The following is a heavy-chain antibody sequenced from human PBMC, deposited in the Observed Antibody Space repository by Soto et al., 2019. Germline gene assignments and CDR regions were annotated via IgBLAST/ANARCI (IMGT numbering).Heavy chain of an antibody. CDR2: ISWNSGSI. CDR3: AKDHKIIAAAGTVEGCFDS. J-gene: IGHJ4*02. Sequence: EVQLVESGGGLVLPGRSLRLSCAASGFPFDDYAMHWVRQAPGKGLAVVSGISWNSGSIGYADSVKGRFTISRDNAKNSLYLQMNSLRPDGKAMSYCAKDHKIIAAAGTVEGCFDSWGQGTLVTVSS. D-gene: IGHD6-13*01. CDR1: GFPFDDYA. V-gene: IGHV3-9*01.